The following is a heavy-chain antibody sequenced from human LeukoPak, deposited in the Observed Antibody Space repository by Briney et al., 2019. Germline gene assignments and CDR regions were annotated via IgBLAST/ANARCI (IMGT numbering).Heavy chain of an antibody. CDR3: AKDKSSVVVAATSFDY. D-gene: IGHD2-15*01. Sequence: GGSLRLSCAASGFTFDDYAMHWVRQAPGKGLEWVSGISWNSGSIGYADSVKGRFTISRDNAKNSLYLQMNSLRAEDTALYYCAKDKSSVVVAATSFDYWGQGTLVTVSS. J-gene: IGHJ4*02. CDR1: GFTFDDYA. V-gene: IGHV3-9*01. CDR2: ISWNSGSI.